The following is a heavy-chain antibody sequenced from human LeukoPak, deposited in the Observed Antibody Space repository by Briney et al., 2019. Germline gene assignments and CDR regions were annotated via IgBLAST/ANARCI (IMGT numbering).Heavy chain of an antibody. D-gene: IGHD2-2*01. CDR1: GFTFSSYA. Sequence: PGGSLRLPCAASGFTFSSYAMSWVRQAPGKGLEWVSAISGSGGSTYYADSVKGRFTISRDNSKSTLYLQMNILRAEDTAVYYCAKDGSSQYFQHWGQGTLVTVSS. V-gene: IGHV3-23*01. J-gene: IGHJ1*01. CDR3: AKDGSSQYFQH. CDR2: ISGSGGST.